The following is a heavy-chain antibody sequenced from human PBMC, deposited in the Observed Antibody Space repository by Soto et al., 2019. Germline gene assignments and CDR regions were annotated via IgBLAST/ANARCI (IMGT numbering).Heavy chain of an antibody. CDR3: ARSRVRLVVVVAATTGFDY. CDR1: GGSISSGGYY. D-gene: IGHD2-15*01. J-gene: IGHJ4*02. CDR2: ISYSEST. V-gene: IGHV4-31*03. Sequence: PSETLSLTCTVSGGSISSGGYYWSWIRQHPGTGLEWIGHISYSESTYYNTSLKSRVTISVDTSRNQFSLIVNSVTAADTAVYYCARSRVRLVVVVAATTGFDYWGQGTLVTVSS.